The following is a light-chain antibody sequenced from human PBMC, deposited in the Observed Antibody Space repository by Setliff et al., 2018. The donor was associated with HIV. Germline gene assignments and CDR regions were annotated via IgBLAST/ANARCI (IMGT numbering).Light chain of an antibody. J-gene: IGLJ1*01. CDR2: QAS. CDR3: CSNTGSNTYV. CDR1: SSDIGRYNL. Sequence: HSALTQPASVSGSPGQSITISCTGTSSDIGRYNLVSWYQQQPGKPPKLMIYQASKRPSGVSNRFSGSKSGNTASLTISGLQAEDEADYYCCSNTGSNTYVFGTGTKVTVL. V-gene: IGLV2-23*01.